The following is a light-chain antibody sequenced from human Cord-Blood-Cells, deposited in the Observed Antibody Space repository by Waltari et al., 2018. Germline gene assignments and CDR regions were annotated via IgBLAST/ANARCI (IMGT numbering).Light chain of an antibody. CDR3: QSYDTSLSGFRV. CDR2: VNT. Sequence: QSVLTQPPSVSGAPGQRVTISCTGSSSNIGADFDIHWYQQLPGTAPKLLIYVNTNRPSGVPDRFSGSKSGTSASLAITGLQAEDEADYYCQSYDTSLSGFRVFGGGTKLTVL. CDR1: SSNIGADFD. J-gene: IGLJ3*02. V-gene: IGLV1-40*01.